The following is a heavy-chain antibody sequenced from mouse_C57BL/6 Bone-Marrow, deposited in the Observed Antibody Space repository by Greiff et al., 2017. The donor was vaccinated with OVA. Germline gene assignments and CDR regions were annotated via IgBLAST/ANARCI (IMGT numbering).Heavy chain of an antibody. CDR2: ISDGGSYT. D-gene: IGHD1-1*01. CDR3: ARGRITTVVAHYAMDY. Sequence: EVKVVESGGGLVKPGGSLKLSCAASGFTFSSYAMSWVRQTPEKRLEWVATISDGGSYTYYPDNVKGRFTISRDNAKNNLYLQMSHLKSEDTAMYYCARGRITTVVAHYAMDYWGQGTSVTVSS. J-gene: IGHJ4*01. V-gene: IGHV5-4*03. CDR1: GFTFSSYA.